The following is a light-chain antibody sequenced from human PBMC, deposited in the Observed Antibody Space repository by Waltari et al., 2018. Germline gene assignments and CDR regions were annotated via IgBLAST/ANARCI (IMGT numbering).Light chain of an antibody. CDR2: DVS. V-gene: IGLV2-11*01. Sequence: QSALTQPRSVSGSPGQSVTISCTGTSSAVGGYNYVSWYQQHPGKAPKLMIYDVSKRPSGVPDRFSGSKSGNTASLTISGLQAEDEADYYCCSYAGSYTLVFGGGTKLTVL. J-gene: IGLJ2*01. CDR1: SSAVGGYNY. CDR3: CSYAGSYTLV.